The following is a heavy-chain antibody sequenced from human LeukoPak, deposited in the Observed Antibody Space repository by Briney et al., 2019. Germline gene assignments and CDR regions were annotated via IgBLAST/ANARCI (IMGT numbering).Heavy chain of an antibody. D-gene: IGHD1-7*01. J-gene: IGHJ2*01. CDR3: AKEGTTHYWYFDL. V-gene: IGHV3-30*18. Sequence: PGRSLRLSCAASGFTFSNYGMHWVRQAPGKGLEWVAVIAYDGSNKYYADSVKGRFTIPRDNSKNTLYLLMNSLRAEDTAVYYCAKEGTTHYWYFDLWGRGTLVTVSS. CDR1: GFTFSNYG. CDR2: IAYDGSNK.